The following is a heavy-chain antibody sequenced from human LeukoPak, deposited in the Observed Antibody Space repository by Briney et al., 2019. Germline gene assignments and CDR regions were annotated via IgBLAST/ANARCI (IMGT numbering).Heavy chain of an antibody. CDR1: GYTFTGYY. J-gene: IGHJ6*03. D-gene: IGHD6-19*01. CDR2: INPNSGGT. CDR3: ARGLGTVAGPGDYYYMDV. Sequence: ASVKVSCKASGYTFTGYYMHWVRQAPGQGLEWMGWINPNSGGTNYAQKFQGRVTMTRDTSISTAYMELSSLRSEDTAVYYCARGLGTVAGPGDYYYMDVWGKGTTVTISS. V-gene: IGHV1-2*02.